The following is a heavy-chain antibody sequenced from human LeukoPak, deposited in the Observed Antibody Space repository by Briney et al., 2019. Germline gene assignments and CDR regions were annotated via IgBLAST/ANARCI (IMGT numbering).Heavy chain of an antibody. CDR2: IIGDGSSP. CDR1: GFPFSNYW. Sequence: GGSLRLFCPASGFPFSNYWLHWVGKAPVKDLMWFSRIIGDGSSPTYADSVKGRFTISRDNAKNTLYLQMNSLRVEDTAVYYCVRDPSSSWSAHSRFDYWGQGTLVTVSS. CDR3: VRDPSSSWSAHSRFDY. V-gene: IGHV3-74*03. D-gene: IGHD6-13*01. J-gene: IGHJ4*02.